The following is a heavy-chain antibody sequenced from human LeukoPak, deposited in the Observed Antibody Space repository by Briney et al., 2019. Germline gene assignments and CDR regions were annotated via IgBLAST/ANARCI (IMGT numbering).Heavy chain of an antibody. CDR2: INSDGSST. CDR1: GFTFSNYW. CDR3: ARGRFRDLVVVVAATPPDAFDI. Sequence: GGSLRLSCAASGFTFSNYWMHWVRQAPGNGLVWVSRINSDGSSTTYADSVKGRFTISRDNAKNSLYLQMNSLRAEDTAVYHCARGRFRDLVVVVAATPPDAFDIWGQGTMVTVSS. J-gene: IGHJ3*02. V-gene: IGHV3-74*01. D-gene: IGHD2-15*01.